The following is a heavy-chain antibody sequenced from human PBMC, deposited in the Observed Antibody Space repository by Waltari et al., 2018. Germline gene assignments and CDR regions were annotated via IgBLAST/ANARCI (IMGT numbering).Heavy chain of an antibody. D-gene: IGHD6-19*01. V-gene: IGHV3-23*01. J-gene: IGHJ4*02. CDR1: GFTFTSYA. Sequence: EVQLLESGGGLVQPGGSLRLSCAASGFTFTSYAMSWVCQTPGKGLEWVSAISSSGGGTKYADSVTGRFTISRDNSQNTLYLQMHGLRAEDSAIYYCAETGYSSGWYGPYFDYWGQGTLVTVSS. CDR2: ISSSGGGT. CDR3: AETGYSSGWYGPYFDY.